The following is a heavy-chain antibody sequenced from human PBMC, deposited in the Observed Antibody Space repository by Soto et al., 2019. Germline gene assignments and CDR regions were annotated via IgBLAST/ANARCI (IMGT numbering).Heavy chain of an antibody. CDR1: GYTFTSYA. CDR3: ARDQSTMVRGVIIDDY. Sequence: QVQLVQSGAEVKKPGASVKVSCKASGYTFTSYAMHWVRQAPGQRLEWMGWINAGNGNTKYSQKFQGRVTITRDTSASTAYMELSSLRSEDTAVYYCARDQSTMVRGVIIDDYWGQGTLVTVSS. V-gene: IGHV1-3*01. J-gene: IGHJ4*02. CDR2: INAGNGNT. D-gene: IGHD3-10*01.